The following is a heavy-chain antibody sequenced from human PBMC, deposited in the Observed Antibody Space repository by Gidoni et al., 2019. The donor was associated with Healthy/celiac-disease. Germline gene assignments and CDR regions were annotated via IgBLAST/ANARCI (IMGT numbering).Heavy chain of an antibody. J-gene: IGHJ4*02. V-gene: IGHV3-23*01. CDR2: ISGSGGST. Sequence: EVQLLESGGGLVQPGGSLRLSCAASGFTFSSYAMSWVRQAPGKGLDWVSAISGSGGSTYYADSVKGRFTISRDNSKNTLYLQMNSLRAEDTAVYYCAKDLWFGDIQRDYWGQGTLVTVSS. CDR3: AKDLWFGDIQRDY. CDR1: GFTFSSYA. D-gene: IGHD3-10*01.